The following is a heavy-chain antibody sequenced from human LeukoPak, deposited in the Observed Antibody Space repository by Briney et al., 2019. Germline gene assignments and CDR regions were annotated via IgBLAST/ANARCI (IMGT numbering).Heavy chain of an antibody. CDR1: GFTFSSYG. D-gene: IGHD2-15*01. J-gene: IGHJ4*02. CDR2: ISYDGSNK. Sequence: PGGSLRLSCAASGFTFSSYGMHWVRQAPGKGLEWVAVISYDGSNKYYADSVKGRFTISRDNSKNTLYLQMNSLRAEDTAVYYCAKGWEGYCSGGSCYSTRYIDYFDYWGQGTLVTVSS. CDR3: AKGWEGYCSGGSCYSTRYIDYFDY. V-gene: IGHV3-30*18.